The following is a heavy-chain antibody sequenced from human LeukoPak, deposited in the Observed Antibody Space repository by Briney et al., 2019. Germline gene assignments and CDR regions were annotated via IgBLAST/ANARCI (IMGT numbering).Heavy chain of an antibody. CDR2: INHSGST. CDR1: GGSFSGYY. D-gene: IGHD3-22*01. V-gene: IGHV4-34*01. Sequence: SETLSLTCAVYGGSFSGYYWSWIRQPPGKGLEWIGEINHSGSTNYNPSLKSRVTISVDTSKNQFSLKLSSVTAADTAVYYCATLSRSLYYESPSIWGQGTMVTVSS. CDR3: ATLSRSLYYESPSI. J-gene: IGHJ3*02.